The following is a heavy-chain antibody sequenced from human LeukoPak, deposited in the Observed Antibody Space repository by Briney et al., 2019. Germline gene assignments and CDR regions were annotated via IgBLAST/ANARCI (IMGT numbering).Heavy chain of an antibody. J-gene: IGHJ6*02. CDR1: GFTFDDYA. CDR2: ISWNSGSI. V-gene: IGHV3-9*01. D-gene: IGHD6-25*01. CDR3: AKDIAASKAEYYYYGMDV. Sequence: PGGSLRLSCAASGFTFDDYAMHWVRQAPGKGLEWVSGISWNSGSIGYADSVKGRFTISRDNAKNSLYLQMNSLRAEDTALYYCAKDIAASKAEYYYYGMDVWGQGTTVTVSS.